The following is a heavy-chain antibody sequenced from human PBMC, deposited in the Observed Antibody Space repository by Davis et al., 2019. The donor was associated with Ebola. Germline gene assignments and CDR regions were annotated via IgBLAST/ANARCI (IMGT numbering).Heavy chain of an antibody. CDR3: ARAPTIFGVVIHFDY. D-gene: IGHD3-3*01. V-gene: IGHV3-30*04. CDR1: GFTFSRSA. J-gene: IGHJ4*02. Sequence: GESLKISCAASGFTFSRSAMHWVRQAPGKGLEWVAVISFDGSNKYHADSVKGRFTISRDNAKNTLYLQMNSLRAEDTAVYYCARAPTIFGVVIHFDYWGQGTLVTVSS. CDR2: ISFDGSNK.